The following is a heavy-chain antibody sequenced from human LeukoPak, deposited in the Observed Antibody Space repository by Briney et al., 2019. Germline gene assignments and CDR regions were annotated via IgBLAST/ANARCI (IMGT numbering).Heavy chain of an antibody. D-gene: IGHD3-3*01. CDR2: IIPIFGTA. Sequence: ASVKVSCKASGGTFSSYAISWVRQAPGQGLEWMGGIIPIFGTANYAQKFQGRVTITTDESTSTAYMELSSLRSEDTAVYYCARGRFLEWLLSYDAFDIWGQGTMVTVSS. CDR3: ARGRFLEWLLSYDAFDI. J-gene: IGHJ3*02. V-gene: IGHV1-69*05. CDR1: GGTFSSYA.